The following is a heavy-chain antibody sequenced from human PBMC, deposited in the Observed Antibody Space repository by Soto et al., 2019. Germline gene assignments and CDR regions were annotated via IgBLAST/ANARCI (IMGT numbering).Heavy chain of an antibody. CDR3: ARLWSGHSWFDP. Sequence: GSVKVYYKASRYPFTSYGISLVRRAPGQGLEWMGWISAYNGNTNYAQKLQARVTMTTDTSTSTAYMELRSLRSDDTAVYYCARLWSGHSWFDPWGQGTMVTVSS. D-gene: IGHD3-3*01. V-gene: IGHV1-18*01. J-gene: IGHJ5*02. CDR2: ISAYNGNT. CDR1: RYPFTSYG.